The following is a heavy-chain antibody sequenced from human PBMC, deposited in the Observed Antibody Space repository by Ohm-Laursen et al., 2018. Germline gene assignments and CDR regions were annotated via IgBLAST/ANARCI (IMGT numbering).Heavy chain of an antibody. V-gene: IGHV3-33*01. CDR2: IWNDGSNK. Sequence: SLSLSCSASTLSFSNCGMHWVRQAPGKGLEWVADIWNDGSNKYYGDSVKGRFTISRDNSKNTLYLQMNSLRVEDTAVYYCARGSCTSSASAFDMWGQGTMVTVSS. CDR3: ARGSCTSSASAFDM. CDR1: TLSFSNCG. J-gene: IGHJ3*02. D-gene: IGHD2-2*01.